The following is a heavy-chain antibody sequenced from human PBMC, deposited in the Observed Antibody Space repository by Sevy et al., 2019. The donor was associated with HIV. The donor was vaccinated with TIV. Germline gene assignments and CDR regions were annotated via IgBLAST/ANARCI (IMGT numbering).Heavy chain of an antibody. CDR2: IKQDGSEK. D-gene: IGHD3-3*01. CDR3: ARSSAYYTHDAFDI. J-gene: IGHJ3*02. CDR1: GFTFSSYW. V-gene: IGHV3-7*01. Sequence: GGSLRLSCAASGFTFSSYWMSWVRQAPGKGLEWVANIKQDGSEKYYVDSVRDRFTISRDNAKNSLYLQMNSLRAEDTAVYYCARSSAYYTHDAFDIWGQGTMVTVSS.